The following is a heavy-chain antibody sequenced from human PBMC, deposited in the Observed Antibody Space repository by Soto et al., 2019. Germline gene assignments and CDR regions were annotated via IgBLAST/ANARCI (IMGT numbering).Heavy chain of an antibody. CDR1: GFTFSTYA. CDR2: ISYDGSDT. J-gene: IGHJ4*02. CDR3: ARDVASSSWYYFDS. Sequence: QVDLVESGGGVVQPGGSLRLSCVASGFTFSTYAMHWVRQTPGKGLECVGSISYDGSDTYYADPVKGRFTISRDNSKNTLHLQMNSLPPDDTALYYCARDVASSSWYYFDSWGQGTLVTVSS. V-gene: IGHV3-30*04. D-gene: IGHD6-13*01.